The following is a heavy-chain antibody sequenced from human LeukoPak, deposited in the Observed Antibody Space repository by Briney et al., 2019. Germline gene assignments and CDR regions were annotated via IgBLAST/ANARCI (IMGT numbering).Heavy chain of an antibody. CDR1: GGSVTSGNYY. V-gene: IGHV4-61*02. CDR3: AREPPGY. CDR2: IYTNGGA. Sequence: SQTLSLTCTVSGGSVTSGNYYWNWIRQPAGKGLEWIGRIYTNGGASYNPSLKSRVTISIDASKNQFSLKLSPVTAADTAAYYCAREPPGYWGQGILVTVSS. J-gene: IGHJ4*02.